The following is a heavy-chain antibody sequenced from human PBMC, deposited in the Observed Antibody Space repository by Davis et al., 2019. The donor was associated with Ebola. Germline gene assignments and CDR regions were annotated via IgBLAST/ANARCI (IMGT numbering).Heavy chain of an antibody. CDR2: IIPLFGTA. Sequence: SVTVSCTASGYTFTSYYMHWVRQAPGQGLEWIGGIIPLFGTAYYAQKFQGRVTITADESTSTAYMELSSLRSEDTAVYYCARGGSTGVGRAFDIWGQGTMVTVSS. CDR1: GYTFTSYY. CDR3: ARGGSTGVGRAFDI. V-gene: IGHV1-69*13. D-gene: IGHD1-1*01. J-gene: IGHJ3*02.